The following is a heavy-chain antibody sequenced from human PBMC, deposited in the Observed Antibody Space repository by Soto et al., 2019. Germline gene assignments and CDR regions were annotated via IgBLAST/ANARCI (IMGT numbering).Heavy chain of an antibody. D-gene: IGHD6-19*01. CDR1: GFTFSSYA. J-gene: IGHJ6*02. CDR2: ISYDGSNK. V-gene: IGHV3-30-3*01. CDR3: ARGLQWLEEALYYYYGMDV. Sequence: PGGSLRLSCAASGFTFSSYAMHWVRQAPGKGLEWVAVISYDGSNKYYADSVKGRFTISRDNSKNTLYLQMNSLRAEDTAVYYCARGLQWLEEALYYYYGMDVWGQGTTVTVSS.